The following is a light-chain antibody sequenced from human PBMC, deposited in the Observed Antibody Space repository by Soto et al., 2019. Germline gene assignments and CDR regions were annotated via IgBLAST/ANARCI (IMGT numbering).Light chain of an antibody. CDR1: QSVLYSSINKTY. CDR2: WAS. V-gene: IGKV4-1*01. Sequence: DIVMTKAPDSLAVSLGERATINCKSSQSVLYSSINKTYLAWYQQKPGQPPKLLIYWASIRDSGVPDRFSGSGSGTDFSLTIDSLQPEDVAVYYCQRYHGTPYTFGQGTKVQI. J-gene: IGKJ2*01. CDR3: QRYHGTPYT.